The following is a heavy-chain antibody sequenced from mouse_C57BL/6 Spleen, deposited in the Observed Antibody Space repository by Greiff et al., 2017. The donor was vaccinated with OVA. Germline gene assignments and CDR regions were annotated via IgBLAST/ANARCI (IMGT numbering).Heavy chain of an antibody. CDR2: ISDGGSYT. CDR1: GFTFSSYA. Sequence: DVMLVESGGGLVKPGGSLKLSCAASGFTFSSYAMSWVRQTPEKRLEWVATISDGGSYTYYPDNVKGRFTISRDNAKNNLYLQMSHLKSEDTAMYYCARDLLLPAWFAYWGQGTLVTVSA. V-gene: IGHV5-4*01. CDR3: ARDLLLPAWFAY. D-gene: IGHD1-1*01. J-gene: IGHJ3*01.